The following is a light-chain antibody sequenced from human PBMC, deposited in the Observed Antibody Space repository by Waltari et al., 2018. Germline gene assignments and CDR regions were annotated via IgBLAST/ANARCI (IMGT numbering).Light chain of an antibody. CDR3: QQSYTSPYT. Sequence: DIQMTQSPSSLSASVGDRITIPCRASESIGRYLNWYQQRTRKAPKLLIYAASNLQSGAPSRFSGSGPGTAFTLTISSLQPEDSATYYCQQSYTSPYTFGQGT. CDR1: ESIGRY. V-gene: IGKV1-39*01. CDR2: AAS. J-gene: IGKJ2*01.